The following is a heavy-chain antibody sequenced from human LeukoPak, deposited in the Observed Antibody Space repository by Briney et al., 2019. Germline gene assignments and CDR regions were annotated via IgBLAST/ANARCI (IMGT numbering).Heavy chain of an antibody. CDR1: GYTFTSYD. V-gene: IGHV1-8*03. D-gene: IGHD6-13*01. Sequence: ASVKVSCKASGYTFTSYDINWVRQATGQGLEWMGWMNPNSGNTGYAQKFQGRVTITRNTSISTAYMELSSLRSEDTAVYYCAGGGSSSFNWFDPWGQGTLVTVSS. CDR2: MNPNSGNT. CDR3: AGGGSSSFNWFDP. J-gene: IGHJ5*02.